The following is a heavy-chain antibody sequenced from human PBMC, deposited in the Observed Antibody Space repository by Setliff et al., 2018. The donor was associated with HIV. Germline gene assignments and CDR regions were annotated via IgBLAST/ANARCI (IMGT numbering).Heavy chain of an antibody. V-gene: IGHV4-39*01. Sequence: TLSLTCTVSGGSISSSSYYWGWIRQPPGKGLEWIGSIYYSGSTYYNPSLKSRVTLSVDTSKNQFSLKLSSVTAADTAVYYCARRGRIAVAGGFDYWGQGTLVTVSS. CDR3: ARRGRIAVAGGFDY. CDR2: IYYSGST. D-gene: IGHD6-19*01. CDR1: GGSISSSSYY. J-gene: IGHJ4*02.